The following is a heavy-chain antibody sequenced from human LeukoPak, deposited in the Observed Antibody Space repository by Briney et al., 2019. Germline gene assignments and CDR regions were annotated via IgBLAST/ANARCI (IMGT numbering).Heavy chain of an antibody. V-gene: IGHV3-21*01. Sequence: GGSLRLSCAASGFTFSSYSMNWVRQAPGKGLEWVSSISSSSSYIYYADSVKGRFTISRDNAKNSLYLQMSSLRAEDTAVYYCARDWDYYDSSGYALGDFDYWGQGTLVTVSS. J-gene: IGHJ4*02. CDR2: ISSSSSYI. CDR1: GFTFSSYS. D-gene: IGHD3-22*01. CDR3: ARDWDYYDSSGYALGDFDY.